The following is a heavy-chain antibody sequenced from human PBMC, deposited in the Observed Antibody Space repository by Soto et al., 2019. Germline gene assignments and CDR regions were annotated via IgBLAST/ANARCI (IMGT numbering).Heavy chain of an antibody. J-gene: IGHJ4*02. Sequence: SETLSLTCTVSGGSISSYYWSWIRQPPGKGLEWIGYIYYSGSTNYNPSLKSRVTISVDTSKNQFSLKLSSVTAADTAVYYCARLEQWLAYFDYWGQGTLVTVSS. D-gene: IGHD6-19*01. CDR2: IYYSGST. CDR1: GGSISSYY. CDR3: ARLEQWLAYFDY. V-gene: IGHV4-59*08.